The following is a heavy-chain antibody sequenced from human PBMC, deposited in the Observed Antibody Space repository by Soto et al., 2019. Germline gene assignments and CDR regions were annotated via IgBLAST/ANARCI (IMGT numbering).Heavy chain of an antibody. J-gene: IGHJ4*02. CDR2: IYHSGST. CDR3: ARNPTVTTPNYFDY. D-gene: IGHD4-17*01. CDR1: DGSIRNHNW. Sequence: NPSETLSLTCAVSDGSIRNHNWWSWVRQPPGKGLEWIGDIYHSGSTNSNPSLKSRVTISVDKSKNQFSLTLNSVTAADTAVYYCARNPTVTTPNYFDYWGLGTLVTVSS. V-gene: IGHV4-4*02.